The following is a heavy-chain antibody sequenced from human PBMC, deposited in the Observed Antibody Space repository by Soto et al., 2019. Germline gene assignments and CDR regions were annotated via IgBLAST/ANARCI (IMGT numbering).Heavy chain of an antibody. D-gene: IGHD2-21*02. CDR2: IHWNDAR. CDR3: ALGRCDQNCYPIHFVN. Sequence: QITLKESGPTLVKPTQTLTLTCTFSGFSLSTNGMGVGWIRQPPGEALQRLALIHWNDARRYSPSLESRLTITKDTPKSQVVLTVAKAYPVETATYCCALGRCDQNCYPIHFVNWWQGALGTVSS. J-gene: IGHJ4*02. CDR1: GFSLSTNGMG. V-gene: IGHV2-5*01.